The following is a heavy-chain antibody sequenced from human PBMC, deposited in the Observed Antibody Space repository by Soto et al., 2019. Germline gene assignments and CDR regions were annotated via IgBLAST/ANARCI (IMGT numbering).Heavy chain of an antibody. CDR2: VYYSGST. J-gene: IGHJ4*02. Sequence: ETLSLTCTVSGDFISSYYWSWIRQPPGKGLEWIGYVYYSGSTNYNPSLKSRVTISVDTSKKQFSLKLRSVTAADTAVYFCARGKGGYYPYFDNCGPGTLVTVSS. CDR1: GDFISSYY. D-gene: IGHD3-22*01. V-gene: IGHV4-59*01. CDR3: ARGKGGYYPYFDN.